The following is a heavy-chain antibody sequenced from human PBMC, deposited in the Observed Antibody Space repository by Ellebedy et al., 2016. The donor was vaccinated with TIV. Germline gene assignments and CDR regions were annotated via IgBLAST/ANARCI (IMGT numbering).Heavy chain of an antibody. CDR1: GDSIRSYF. CDR2: ISHSGRT. Sequence: SETLSLXCSVSGDSIRSYFWGWIRQPPGEGLDCIGYISHSGRTNYSPSPKSRLTISSDTSKNQFSLQLRSVTAADTALYYCARMRSSGYLDYWGQGILVTVSS. V-gene: IGHV4-59*13. D-gene: IGHD3-22*01. J-gene: IGHJ4*02. CDR3: ARMRSSGYLDY.